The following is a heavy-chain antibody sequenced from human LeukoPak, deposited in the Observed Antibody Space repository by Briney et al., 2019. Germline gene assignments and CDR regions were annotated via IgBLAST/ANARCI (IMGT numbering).Heavy chain of an antibody. CDR1: GYSISSGYY. D-gene: IGHD3-10*01. CDR3: ARLKRGGPQSPFDY. J-gene: IGHJ4*02. CDR2: IYHSGST. Sequence: KPSETLSLTCAVSGYSISSGYYWGWIRQPPGKGLEWIGSIYHSGSTYYNPSLKSRVTISVDTSKNQFSLNLSSVTAADTAVYYCARLKRGGPQSPFDYWGQGTLVTVSS. V-gene: IGHV4-38-2*01.